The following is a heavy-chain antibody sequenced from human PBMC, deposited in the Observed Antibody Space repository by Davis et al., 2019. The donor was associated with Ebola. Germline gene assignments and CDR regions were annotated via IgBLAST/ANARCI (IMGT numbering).Heavy chain of an antibody. V-gene: IGHV3-21*01. CDR2: ISSSSSYI. CDR1: GFTFSSYS. Sequence: GESLKISCAASGFTFSSYSMNWVRQAPGKGLEWVSSISSSSSYIYYADSVKGRFTISRDNAKNSLYLQMNSPRAEDTAVYYCAREENYYDSSGYYSYYFDYWGQGTLVTVSS. J-gene: IGHJ4*02. D-gene: IGHD3-22*01. CDR3: AREENYYDSSGYYSYYFDY.